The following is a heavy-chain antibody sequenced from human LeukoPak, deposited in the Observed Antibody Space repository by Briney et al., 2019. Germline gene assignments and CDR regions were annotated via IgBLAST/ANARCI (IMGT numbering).Heavy chain of an antibody. Sequence: PGGSLRLSCVASGFSISSHSLMWVRQPQGKGLEWVSVIYSGGSTYYADSVKGRFTISRDNSKNTLYLQMNSLRAEDTAVYYCARDGPYSYGSLDYWGQGTLVTVSS. CDR1: GFSISSHS. CDR2: IYSGGST. D-gene: IGHD5-18*01. CDR3: ARDGPYSYGSLDY. J-gene: IGHJ4*02. V-gene: IGHV3-53*01.